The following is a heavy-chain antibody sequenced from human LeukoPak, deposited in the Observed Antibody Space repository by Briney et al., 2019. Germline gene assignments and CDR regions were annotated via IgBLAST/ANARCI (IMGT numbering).Heavy chain of an antibody. D-gene: IGHD6-6*01. Sequence: PSETLSLTCTVSGGSISSGGYYWSWIRQPPGKGLEWIGYIYHSGSTYYNPSLKGRVTISVDRSKNQFSLKLSSVTAADTAVYYCARAYSSSPGSPFDPWGQGTLVTVSS. CDR2: IYHSGST. V-gene: IGHV4-30-2*01. J-gene: IGHJ5*02. CDR1: GGSISSGGYY. CDR3: ARAYSSSPGSPFDP.